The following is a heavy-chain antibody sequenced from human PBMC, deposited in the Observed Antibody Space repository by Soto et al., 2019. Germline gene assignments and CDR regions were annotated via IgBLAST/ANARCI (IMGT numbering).Heavy chain of an antibody. CDR1: GFTVSNNF. CDR2: IFSDGTT. CDR3: ARDGNGQRGSPH. Sequence: EVQLVATGGGLIQPGGSLRLSCAASGFTVSNNFMIWVRQAPGKGLEWVSFIFSDGTTHYADSVRGRFTISRDNSKNTLYLQMNSLRAEDTAVYYCARDGNGQRGSPHWGQGTLVTVSS. D-gene: IGHD1-26*01. J-gene: IGHJ4*02. V-gene: IGHV3-53*02.